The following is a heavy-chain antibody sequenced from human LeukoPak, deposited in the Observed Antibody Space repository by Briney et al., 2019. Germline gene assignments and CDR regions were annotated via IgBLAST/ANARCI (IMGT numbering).Heavy chain of an antibody. CDR2: INPNSGGT. V-gene: IGHV1-2*06. CDR3: ARVSSGWYVVYY. J-gene: IGHJ4*02. CDR1: GYTFTGYY. D-gene: IGHD6-19*01. Sequence: GASVKVSCKASGYTFTGYYMHWVRQAPGQGLEWMGRINPNSGGTNYAQKFQGRVTMTRDTSISTAYMELSRLRSDDTAVYYCARVSSGWYVVYYWGQGTLVTVSS.